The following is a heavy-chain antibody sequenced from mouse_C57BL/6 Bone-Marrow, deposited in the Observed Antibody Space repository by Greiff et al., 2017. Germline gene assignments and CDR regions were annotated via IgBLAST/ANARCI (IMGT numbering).Heavy chain of an antibody. J-gene: IGHJ4*01. Sequence: VQLQESGPELVKPGASVKISCKASGYSFTDYNMNWVKQSNGKSLEWIGVINPNYGTTSYNQKFKGKATLTVDQSSSKAYMQLNSLTSEDSAVYYSVMTTDYAMDNWGQGTAVTVTS. CDR3: VMTTDYAMDN. V-gene: IGHV1-39*01. D-gene: IGHD1-1*01. CDR1: GYSFTDYN. CDR2: INPNYGTT.